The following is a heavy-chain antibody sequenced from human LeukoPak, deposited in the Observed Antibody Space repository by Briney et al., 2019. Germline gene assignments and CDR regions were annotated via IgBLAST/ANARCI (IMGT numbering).Heavy chain of an antibody. J-gene: IGHJ5*02. CDR3: AREKNDYGDYGLDP. D-gene: IGHD4-17*01. V-gene: IGHV4-59*01. CDR1: GGSISSYY. CDR2: IYYSGST. Sequence: SETLSLTCTVSGGSISSYYWSWIRQPPGKGLEWIGYIYYSGSTNYNPSLKSRVTISVDTSKNQFSLKLSSVTAADTAVYYCAREKNDYGDYGLDPWGQGTLVTVSS.